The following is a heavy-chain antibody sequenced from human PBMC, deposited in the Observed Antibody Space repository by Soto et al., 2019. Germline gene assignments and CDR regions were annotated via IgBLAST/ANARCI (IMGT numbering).Heavy chain of an antibody. Sequence: SSETLSLTCTVSGGSISSYYWSWIRQPPGKGLEWIGYIYYSGSTNYNPSLKSRVTISVDTSKNQFSLKLSSVTAADTAVYYCAREKEQPGQDAFDIWGQGTMVTVSS. D-gene: IGHD1-1*01. CDR2: IYYSGST. CDR3: AREKEQPGQDAFDI. V-gene: IGHV4-59*01. J-gene: IGHJ3*02. CDR1: GGSISSYY.